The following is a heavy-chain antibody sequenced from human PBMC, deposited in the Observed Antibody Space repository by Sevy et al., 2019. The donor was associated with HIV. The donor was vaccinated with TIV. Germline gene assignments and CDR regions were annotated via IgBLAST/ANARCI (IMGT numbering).Heavy chain of an antibody. J-gene: IGHJ5*02. D-gene: IGHD1-26*01. CDR3: VRDKEVGASILDA. V-gene: IGHV3-7*03. Sequence: GGSLRLSCVASGFNFRNFWMSWVRQAPGKGLEWVADIKQDGSEAYYVDSVKGGFTISRDNAKNSLYLQMNSLRDEDTAMYFCVRDKEVGASILDAWGQGTPVTVSS. CDR2: IKQDGSEA. CDR1: GFNFRNFW.